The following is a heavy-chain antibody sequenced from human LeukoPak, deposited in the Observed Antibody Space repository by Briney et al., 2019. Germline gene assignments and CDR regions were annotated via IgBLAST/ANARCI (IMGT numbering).Heavy chain of an antibody. V-gene: IGHV3-74*01. D-gene: IGHD6-13*01. CDR3: ARGATTGYSSSWYRYYYYMDV. CDR1: GFTFSSYW. Sequence: GGSLRLSCAASGFTFSSYWMHWVRQAPGKGLVWVSRINSDGSSTSYADSVKGRFTISRDNAKNTLYLQMNSLRAEDTAVYYCARGATTGYSSSWYRYYYYMDVWGKGTTVTVSS. J-gene: IGHJ6*03. CDR2: INSDGSST.